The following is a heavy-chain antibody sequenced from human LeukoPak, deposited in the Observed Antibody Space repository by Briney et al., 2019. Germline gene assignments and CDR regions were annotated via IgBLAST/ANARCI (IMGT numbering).Heavy chain of an antibody. D-gene: IGHD3/OR15-3a*01. J-gene: IGHJ5*02. CDR3: ARAYDFWSGLDL. V-gene: IGHV1-69*05. CDR1: GGTFISYA. CDR2: IIPIFGTA. Sequence: ASVKVSCKASGGTFISYAISWVRQAPGQGLEWMGGIIPIFGTANYAQKFQGRVTITRNTSISTAYMELSSLRSEDTAVYYCARAYDFWSGLDLWGQGTLVTVSS.